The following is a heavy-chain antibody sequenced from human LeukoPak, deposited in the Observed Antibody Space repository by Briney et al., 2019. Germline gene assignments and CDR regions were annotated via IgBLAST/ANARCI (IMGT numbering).Heavy chain of an antibody. V-gene: IGHV4-39*01. Sequence: SETLSLTCTVSGGSISSSSYYWGWIRQPPGKGLEWIGSIYYSGSTYYNPSLKSRVTISVDTSKNQFSLKLSSVTAADTAVYYCAKRAVAATWNFDLWGRGTLVTVSS. D-gene: IGHD6-19*01. CDR2: IYYSGST. CDR3: AKRAVAATWNFDL. CDR1: GGSISSSSYY. J-gene: IGHJ2*01.